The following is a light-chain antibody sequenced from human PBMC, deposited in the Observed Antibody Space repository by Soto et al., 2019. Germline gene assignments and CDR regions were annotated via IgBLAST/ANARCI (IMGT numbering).Light chain of an antibody. J-gene: IGKJ1*01. Sequence: EIVMTQSPATLSVSPGERATLSCRASQSVNSNLAWYHQKPGQAPRLLISGASTRATGIPARFSGSGSETEFTLTISSLQSEDLAVYYCQQYNNWWTFGQGTKVEIK. V-gene: IGKV3-15*01. CDR3: QQYNNWWT. CDR1: QSVNSN. CDR2: GAS.